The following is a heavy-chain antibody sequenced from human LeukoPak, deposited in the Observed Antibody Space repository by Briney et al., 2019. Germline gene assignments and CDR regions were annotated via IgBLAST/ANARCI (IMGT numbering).Heavy chain of an antibody. CDR3: ARGALPYHSYMDV. Sequence: PGGSLRLFCAASGFTFTSYAMKWVRQAPGKGLECVSYISSGGSTKDYADSVKGRFTISRDNAKHSLYLQMNSLRAEDTAVYYCARGALPYHSYMDVWGSGTTVTVSS. CDR2: ISSGGSTK. CDR1: GFTFTSYA. J-gene: IGHJ6*03. V-gene: IGHV3-48*04.